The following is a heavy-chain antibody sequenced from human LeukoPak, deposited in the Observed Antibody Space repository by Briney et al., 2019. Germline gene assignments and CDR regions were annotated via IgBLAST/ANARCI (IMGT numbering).Heavy chain of an antibody. J-gene: IGHJ6*03. V-gene: IGHV1-8*01. D-gene: IGHD3-22*01. CDR1: GYTFTSYD. CDR2: MNPNSGNT. Sequence: GASVKVSCKASGYTFTSYDINWVRQATGQGLEWMGWMNPNSGNTGYAQKFQGRVTITRNTSISTAYMELSSLRSEDTAVYYCARGQIYYYDSSGYYYPPKDYYYMDVWGKGTTVTVSS. CDR3: ARGQIYYYDSSGYYYPPKDYYYMDV.